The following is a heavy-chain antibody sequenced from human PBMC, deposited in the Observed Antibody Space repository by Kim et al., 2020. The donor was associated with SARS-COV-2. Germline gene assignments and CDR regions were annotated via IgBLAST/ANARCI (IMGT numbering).Heavy chain of an antibody. CDR1: NGPINGYS. J-gene: IGHJ5*01. CDR3: ARDHLGSTKSGFDT. V-gene: IGHV4-4*07. D-gene: IGHD6-13*01. Sequence: SETLSLTCTVSNGPINGYSWSWIRQSAVKGLEWIGRIHSGGSAADYNPSFKSRVTLSADMYTKEVSLKLTSMTAADAGVYFCARDHLGSTKSGFDTWGHGTLVIVSS. CDR2: IHSGGSAA.